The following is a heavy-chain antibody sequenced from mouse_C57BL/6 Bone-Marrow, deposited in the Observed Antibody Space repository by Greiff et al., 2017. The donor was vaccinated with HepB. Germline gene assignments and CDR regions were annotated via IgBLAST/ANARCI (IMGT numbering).Heavy chain of an antibody. Sequence: VHLVESGAELVRPGASVTLSCKASGYTFTDYEMHWVKQTPVHGLEWIGAIDPETGRTAYNQKFKGKAILTADKSSSTAYMERRSLTSEDSAVYYCTREGWRDFDYWGQGTTLTVSS. J-gene: IGHJ2*01. CDR2: IDPETGRT. CDR1: GYTFTDYE. V-gene: IGHV1-15*01. CDR3: TREGWRDFDY. D-gene: IGHD3-3*01.